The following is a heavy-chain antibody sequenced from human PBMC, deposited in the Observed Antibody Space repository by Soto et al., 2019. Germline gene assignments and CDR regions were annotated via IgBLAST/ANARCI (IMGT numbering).Heavy chain of an antibody. CDR2: IDPSDSYT. D-gene: IGHD3-3*01. J-gene: IGHJ6*02. CDR1: GYSFTSYW. Sequence: XESLKVYWKCSGYSFTSYWISLVRQMPGKGLEWMGRIDPSDSYTNYSPSFQGHVTISADKSISTAYLQWSSLKASDTAMYYCARGPSRPTIFGVASYGMDVWGQGTTVTVSS. V-gene: IGHV5-10-1*01. CDR3: ARGPSRPTIFGVASYGMDV.